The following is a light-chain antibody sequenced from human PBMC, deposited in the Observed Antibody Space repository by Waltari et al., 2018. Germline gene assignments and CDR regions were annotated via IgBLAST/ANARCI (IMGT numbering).Light chain of an antibody. CDR1: SGHSTYT. V-gene: IGLV4-69*01. CDR3: QTWGTGTVG. J-gene: IGLJ2*01. CDR2: VNSDGTH. Sequence: QLVLTQSPSASASLGASVKLTCTLSSGHSTYTIAWHQQQPEKGPRYLMRVNSDGTHSKGDGIPDRFSGSTSGGERHLTISSLQSEDEADYYCQTWGTGTVGFGGGTKLTVL.